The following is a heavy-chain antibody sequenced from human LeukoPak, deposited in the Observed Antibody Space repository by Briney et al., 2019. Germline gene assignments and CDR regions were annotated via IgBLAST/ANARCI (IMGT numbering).Heavy chain of an antibody. J-gene: IGHJ4*02. CDR3: ARAEVVEWLPFDY. V-gene: IGHV3-11*01. CDR2: ISSSGSTI. Sequence: PGGSLRLSCAASGFTFSDYYMSWIRQAPGKGLEWVSYISSSGSTIYYADSVKGRFTISRDNAKNSLYLQMNSLRAEDTAVYYCARAEVVEWLPFDYWGQGTLATVSS. D-gene: IGHD3-3*01. CDR1: GFTFSDYY.